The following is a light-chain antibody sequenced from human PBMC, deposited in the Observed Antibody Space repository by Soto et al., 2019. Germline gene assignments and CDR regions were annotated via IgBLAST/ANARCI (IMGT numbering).Light chain of an antibody. CDR3: QQYGSSPRT. CDR1: QSLSSGY. Sequence: SVLTQSPSTLSLSPGSRFTLACRASQSLSSGYLAWYQQKFGQAPRLXIYDASRRATGIPERFSGSGYGTDFNLTINRLETEDFAVYYCQQYGSSPRTFGQGTKVDIK. V-gene: IGKV3-20*01. CDR2: DAS. J-gene: IGKJ1*01.